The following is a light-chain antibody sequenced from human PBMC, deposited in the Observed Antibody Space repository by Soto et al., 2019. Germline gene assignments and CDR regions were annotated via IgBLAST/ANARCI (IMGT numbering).Light chain of an antibody. CDR2: DVS. Sequence: QSVLTQPASVSGSPGQSNTISCTGTSSDVGGYNFVSWYQQHPGKAPKLMIYDVSNRPSGVSNRFSGSKSGNTASLTISGLQAEDEADYYCNSYTSSSTRVFGTGTKLTVL. V-gene: IGLV2-14*01. J-gene: IGLJ1*01. CDR3: NSYTSSSTRV. CDR1: SSDVGGYNF.